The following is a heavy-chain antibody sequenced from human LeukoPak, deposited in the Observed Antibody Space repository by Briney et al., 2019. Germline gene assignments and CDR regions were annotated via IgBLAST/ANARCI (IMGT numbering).Heavy chain of an antibody. CDR2: IGSRSTYI. D-gene: IGHD5-18*01. CDR1: GFIFGSYS. Sequence: GGSLRLSCAASGFIFGSYSMNWVRQAPGKGLEWVSSIGSRSTYIYYAGSVKGRFTISRDNAKNSLYLQMNSLRAEDTAVYFCARDDTALSLFDYWGQGTLVTVSS. CDR3: ARDDTALSLFDY. V-gene: IGHV3-21*01. J-gene: IGHJ4*02.